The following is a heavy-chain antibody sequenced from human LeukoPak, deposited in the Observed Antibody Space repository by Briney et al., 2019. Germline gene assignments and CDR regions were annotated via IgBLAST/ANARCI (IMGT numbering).Heavy chain of an antibody. J-gene: IGHJ4*02. D-gene: IGHD3-16*01. CDR3: AKAGITFGGVFWTDDY. V-gene: IGHV3-23*01. Sequence: GGSLRLSCAASGFTFANHAMSWARQAPGRGLEWVSTISGSAGNTDYADSVKSRFTISRDNSHSTLYLQMNSLRAEDTAVYYCAKAGITFGGVFWTDDYWGQGTLVTVSS. CDR2: ISGSAGNT. CDR1: GFTFANHA.